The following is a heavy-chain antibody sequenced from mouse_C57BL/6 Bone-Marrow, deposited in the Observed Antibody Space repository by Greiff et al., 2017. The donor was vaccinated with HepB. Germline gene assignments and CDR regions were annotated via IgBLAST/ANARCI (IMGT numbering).Heavy chain of an antibody. CDR2: ISYDGSN. D-gene: IGHD1-1*01. CDR3: ARGGTVVYFDV. J-gene: IGHJ1*03. Sequence: VQLKESGPGLVKPSQSLSLTCSVTGYSITSGYYWNWIRQFPGNKLEWMGYISYDGSNNYNPSLKNRISITRDTSKNQFFLKLNSVTTEDTATYYCARGGTVVYFDVWGTGTTVTVSS. V-gene: IGHV3-6*01. CDR1: GYSITSGYY.